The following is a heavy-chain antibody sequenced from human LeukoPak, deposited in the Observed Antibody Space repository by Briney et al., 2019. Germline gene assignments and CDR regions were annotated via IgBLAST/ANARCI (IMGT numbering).Heavy chain of an antibody. V-gene: IGHV1-18*01. J-gene: IGHJ6*02. CDR2: ISAYNGNI. CDR1: GYTFINYA. Sequence: GASVKVSCKASGYTFINYAIQWVRQAPGQRLEWMGWISAYNGNINYAQKLQGRVTMTTDTSTGTAYMELRSLRPDDTAVYYCARWEGGTDSYYYYGMDVWGQGTTVTVSS. CDR3: ARWEGGTDSYYYYGMDV. D-gene: IGHD1-26*01.